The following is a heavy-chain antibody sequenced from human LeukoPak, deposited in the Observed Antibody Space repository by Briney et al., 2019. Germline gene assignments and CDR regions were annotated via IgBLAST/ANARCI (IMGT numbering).Heavy chain of an antibody. J-gene: IGHJ4*02. CDR3: ARGSRDFDY. Sequence: PSETLSLTCAVYGGSFSGYYWSWLRQPPGKGLEWIGEINHSGSTNYNPSLTSRVTISVDTSKNQLSLKLSSVTAADTAVYYCARGSRDFDYWGQGTLVTVSS. V-gene: IGHV4-34*01. CDR1: GGSFSGYY. CDR2: INHSGST.